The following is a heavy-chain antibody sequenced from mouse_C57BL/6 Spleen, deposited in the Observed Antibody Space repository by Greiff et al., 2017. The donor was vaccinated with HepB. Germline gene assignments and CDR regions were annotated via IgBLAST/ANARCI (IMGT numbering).Heavy chain of an antibody. Sequence: VQLQQPGAELVKPGASVKLSCKASGYTFTSYWMQWVNQRPGQGLEWIGEIDPSDRYTNYNQKFKGKATLTVDTSSSTAYMQLSNLTSEDSAVYYCARSGDYDGDPSYAYWGQGTLVTVSA. CDR3: ARSGDYDGDPSYAY. V-gene: IGHV1-50*01. J-gene: IGHJ3*01. D-gene: IGHD2-4*01. CDR2: IDPSDRYT. CDR1: GYTFTSYW.